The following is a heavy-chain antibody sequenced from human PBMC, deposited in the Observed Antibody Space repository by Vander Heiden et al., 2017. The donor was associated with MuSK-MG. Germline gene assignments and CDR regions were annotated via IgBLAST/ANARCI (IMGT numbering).Heavy chain of an antibody. D-gene: IGHD3-22*01. V-gene: IGHV3-33*01. Sequence: QVQLVESGGGVVQPGRSLRLSCAAYGFTFSSYGMHWVRQAPGKGLEWVAVIWYDGSNKYYADSVKGRFTISRDNSKNTLYLQMNSLRAEDTAVYYCARGRGDYYDSSGPSYYFDYWGQGTLVTVSS. CDR2: IWYDGSNK. CDR3: ARGRGDYYDSSGPSYYFDY. J-gene: IGHJ4*02. CDR1: GFTFSSYG.